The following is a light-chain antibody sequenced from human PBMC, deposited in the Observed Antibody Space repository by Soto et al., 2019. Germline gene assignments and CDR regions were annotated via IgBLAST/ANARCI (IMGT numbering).Light chain of an antibody. CDR2: DAS. J-gene: IGKJ2*01. CDR1: QDINNY. CDR3: QQYDTLPPYT. V-gene: IGKV1-33*01. Sequence: DIQMTQSPSSLSASVGDRVTITCQASQDINNYVNWYQQKPGKAPKLLIYDASNLEAGVPSRFSGSGSGTDFTFTISRLQPEDIATYYCQQYDTLPPYTFGQGTKLEMK.